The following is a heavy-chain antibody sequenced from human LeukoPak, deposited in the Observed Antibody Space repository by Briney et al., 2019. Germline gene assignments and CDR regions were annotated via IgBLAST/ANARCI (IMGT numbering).Heavy chain of an antibody. Sequence: GGSLRLSCAASRFTFSSYSMHWVRQAPGKGLVWVSRINGGGSSTSYADSVKGRFTISRDNAKNTLYMQMNSLRAEDTAVYYCARDDYGGLNYWGQGTLVTVSS. CDR2: INGGGSST. D-gene: IGHD4-23*01. J-gene: IGHJ4*02. CDR3: ARDDYGGLNY. CDR1: RFTFSSYS. V-gene: IGHV3-74*01.